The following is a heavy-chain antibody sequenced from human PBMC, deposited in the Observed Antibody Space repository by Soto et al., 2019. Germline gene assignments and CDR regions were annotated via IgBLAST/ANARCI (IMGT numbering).Heavy chain of an antibody. D-gene: IGHD3-10*01. J-gene: IGHJ5*02. CDR3: ARDHLNGEFDP. Sequence: GRSLRLSCAASGFTFSDYYMSWIRQAPGKGLEWVSYISSSGSTIYYADSVKGRFTISRDNAKNSLYLQMNSLRAEDTAVYYCARDHLNGEFDPWGQGTLVTVSS. CDR2: ISSSGSTI. V-gene: IGHV3-11*01. CDR1: GFTFSDYY.